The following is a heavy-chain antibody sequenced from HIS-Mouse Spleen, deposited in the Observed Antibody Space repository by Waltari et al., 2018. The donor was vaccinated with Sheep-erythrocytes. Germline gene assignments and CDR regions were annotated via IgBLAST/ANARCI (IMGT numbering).Heavy chain of an antibody. D-gene: IGHD1-26*01. CDR2: IIPTLGIA. Sequence: QVQLVQSGAEVKKPGSSVKVSCKASGGTFSSYAISWVRQAPGQGLEWMGRIIPTLGIANYAQNVQGIVTITADKSTSTAYMELSSLRSEDTAVYYCAQTGATTPHFDYWGQGTLVTVSS. CDR3: AQTGATTPHFDY. CDR1: GGTFSSYA. J-gene: IGHJ4*02. V-gene: IGHV1-69*04.